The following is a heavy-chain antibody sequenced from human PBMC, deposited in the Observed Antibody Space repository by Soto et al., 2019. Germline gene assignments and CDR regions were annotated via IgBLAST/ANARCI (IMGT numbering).Heavy chain of an antibody. Sequence: PGGSLRLSCVASGFSFSSYAMSWVRQAPGKGLEWVSVISGSDGSTYYADSVRGRFTISRDNSKNTLYLQMNGLRAEDTAVYYCAIGGPGGPLGHWGQGTLVTVSS. D-gene: IGHD3-10*01. CDR3: AIGGPGGPLGH. CDR1: GFSFSSYA. V-gene: IGHV3-23*01. CDR2: ISGSDGST. J-gene: IGHJ4*02.